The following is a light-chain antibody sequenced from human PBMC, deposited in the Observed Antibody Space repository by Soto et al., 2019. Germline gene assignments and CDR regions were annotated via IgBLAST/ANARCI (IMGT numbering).Light chain of an antibody. Sequence: DIQMTQSPSSLSASVGDRVTITCRASQGISNYLAWYQQKPGKVPKLLIYAASTLQSGVPSRFSGSGSGTDSTLTISSLQPDDVATYYCQKYNSAPRAFGQGTKVEIK. V-gene: IGKV1-27*01. J-gene: IGKJ1*01. CDR3: QKYNSAPRA. CDR2: AAS. CDR1: QGISNY.